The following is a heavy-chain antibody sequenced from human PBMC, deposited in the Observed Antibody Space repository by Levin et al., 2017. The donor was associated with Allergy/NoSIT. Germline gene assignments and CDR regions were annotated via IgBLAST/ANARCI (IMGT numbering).Heavy chain of an antibody. V-gene: IGHV3-15*01. CDR3: ATRDFIGGYCSVTASYEALDV. CDR1: GFNSGNTW. D-gene: IGHD3-16*01. CDR2: IKSRYEGEAT. Sequence: GGSLRLSCGASGFNSGNTWMTWVRQAPGKGLEWVGRIKSRYEGEATEYAAPVKGRFSISRDGSKGTLYLQMRNLQVEDTGVYYCATRDFIGGYCSVTASYEALDVWGQGTLVTVSS. J-gene: IGHJ3*01.